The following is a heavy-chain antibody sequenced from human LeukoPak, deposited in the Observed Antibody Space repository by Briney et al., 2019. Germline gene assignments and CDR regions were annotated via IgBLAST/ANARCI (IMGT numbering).Heavy chain of an antibody. V-gene: IGHV4-31*02. CDR2: IYYSGST. J-gene: IGHJ6*02. CDR3: ARGRYDILTGYPALYYYYGMDV. D-gene: IGHD3-9*01. CDR1: GGSISSGGYY. Sequence: SETLSLTWTVSGGSISSGGYYWSWIRQHPGKGLEWIGYIYYSGSTYYNPSLKSRVTILVDTSKNQFSLKLSSVTAADTAVYYCARGRYDILTGYPALYYYYGMDVWGQGTTVTVSS.